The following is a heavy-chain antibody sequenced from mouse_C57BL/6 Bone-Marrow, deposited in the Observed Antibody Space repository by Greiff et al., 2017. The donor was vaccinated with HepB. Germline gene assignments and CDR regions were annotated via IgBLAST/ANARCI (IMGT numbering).Heavy chain of an antibody. CDR2: IDPETGGT. CDR3: TRWSYDYDRAY. D-gene: IGHD2-4*01. J-gene: IGHJ3*01. V-gene: IGHV1-15*01. Sequence: QVQLQQSGAELVRPGASVTLSCKASGYTFTDYEMHWVKQTPVHGLEWIGAIDPETGGTAYNQKFKGKAILTADISSSTAYMELRSLTSEDSAVYYCTRWSYDYDRAYWGQGTLVTVSA. CDR1: GYTFTDYE.